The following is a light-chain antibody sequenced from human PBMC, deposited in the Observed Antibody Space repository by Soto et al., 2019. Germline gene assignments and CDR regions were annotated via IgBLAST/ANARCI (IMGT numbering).Light chain of an antibody. CDR3: CSYATPRQ. V-gene: IGLV2-23*02. J-gene: IGLJ2*01. Sequence: QSALTQPASVSGSPGQSITISCTGTTSDVGSYNLVSWYQQHPGKAPKLIIYEVSERPSGVSTRFSGSKSGNMASLTISGPQAEDEAEYYCCSYATPRQFGGGTKLTVL. CDR2: EVS. CDR1: TSDVGSYNL.